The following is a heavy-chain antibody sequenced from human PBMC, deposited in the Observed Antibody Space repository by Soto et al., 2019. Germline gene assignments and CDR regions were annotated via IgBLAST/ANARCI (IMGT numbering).Heavy chain of an antibody. Sequence: LRLSCAASGFTFSSYAMSWVRQAPEKGLEWVSAISGSGGSTYYADSVKGRFTISRDNSKNTLYLQMNSLRAEDTAVYYCAKDRGVAVAGLYYYYYGMDVWGHGTTVTVSS. V-gene: IGHV3-23*01. CDR3: AKDRGVAVAGLYYYYYGMDV. CDR1: GFTFSSYA. J-gene: IGHJ6*02. CDR2: ISGSGGST. D-gene: IGHD6-19*01.